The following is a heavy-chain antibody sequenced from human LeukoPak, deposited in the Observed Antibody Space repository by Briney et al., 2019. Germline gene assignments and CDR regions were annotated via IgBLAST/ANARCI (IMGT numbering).Heavy chain of an antibody. D-gene: IGHD2-2*01. V-gene: IGHV1-18*01. Sequence: ASVNVSCKPSGYTFTSYGISWVRQAPGQGLEWMGWISAYNGNTNYAQKLQGRVTMTTDTSTSTAYMELSSLRSEDTAVYYCARGVVVVPAAAPFWSGYLNWFDPWGQGTLVTVSS. CDR2: ISAYNGNT. J-gene: IGHJ5*02. CDR3: ARGVVVVPAAAPFWSGYLNWFDP. CDR1: GYTFTSYG.